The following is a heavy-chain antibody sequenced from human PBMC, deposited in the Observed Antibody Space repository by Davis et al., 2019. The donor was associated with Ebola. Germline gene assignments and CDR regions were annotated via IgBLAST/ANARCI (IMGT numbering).Heavy chain of an antibody. CDR1: GFTFDDYG. CDR2: ISWNGGSK. J-gene: IGHJ4*02. V-gene: IGHV3-9*01. CDR3: ARVNVGAAGSFDF. D-gene: IGHD6-13*01. Sequence: GGSLRLSCVASGFTFDDYGMHWVRQTPGKGLEWVSGISWNGGSKDYADSVKGRFTISRDNAKNSLYLQMNSLTPEDTAFYYCARVNVGAAGSFDFWGQGTRVTVSA.